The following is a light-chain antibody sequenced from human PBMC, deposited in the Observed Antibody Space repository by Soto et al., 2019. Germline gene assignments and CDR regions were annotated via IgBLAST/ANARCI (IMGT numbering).Light chain of an antibody. CDR1: SSDVGGYNY. V-gene: IGLV2-14*01. CDR2: EVS. Sequence: QSVLTQPASVSGSPGQSITISCTGTSSDVGGYNYVSWYQQHPGKAPKLMIYEVSNRPSRVSNRFSGSKSGNTASLTISGLQAEDEADYYCSSYTSSSTGVFGTGTKVTVL. J-gene: IGLJ1*01. CDR3: SSYTSSSTGV.